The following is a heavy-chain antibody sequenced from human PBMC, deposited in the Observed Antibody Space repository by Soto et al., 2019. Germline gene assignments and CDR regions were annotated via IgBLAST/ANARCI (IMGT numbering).Heavy chain of an antibody. Sequence: SETLSLTCAVSGDSISSSNWWTWVRQPPGQGLEWIGDIYHTGITNYNPSLKSRVTILVDKSKNQFSLKLTSVTAADTAVYYWARYSASGLYYYFGMDVWGQGTTVTVSS. CDR1: GDSISSSNW. CDR3: ARYSASGLYYYFGMDV. V-gene: IGHV4-4*02. J-gene: IGHJ6*02. D-gene: IGHD6-13*01. CDR2: IYHTGIT.